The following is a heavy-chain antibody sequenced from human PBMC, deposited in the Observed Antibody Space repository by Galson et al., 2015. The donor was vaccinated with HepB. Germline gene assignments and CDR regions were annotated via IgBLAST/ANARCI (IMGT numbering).Heavy chain of an antibody. CDR3: ARHSPGIAVAGTRPGDY. J-gene: IGHJ4*02. D-gene: IGHD6-19*01. CDR2: IYPGDSDT. Sequence: QSGAEVKKPGESLKISCKGSGYSFTSYWIGWVRQMPGKGLEWTGIIYPGDSDTRYSPSFQGQVTISADKSISTAYLQWSSLKASDTAMYYCARHSPGIAVAGTRPGDYWGQGTLVTVSS. CDR1: GYSFTSYW. V-gene: IGHV5-51*01.